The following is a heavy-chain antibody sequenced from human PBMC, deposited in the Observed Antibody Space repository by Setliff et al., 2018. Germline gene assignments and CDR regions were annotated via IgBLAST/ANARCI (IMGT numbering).Heavy chain of an antibody. CDR1: GGSISSHY. V-gene: IGHV4-59*11. D-gene: IGHD3-10*01. CDR3: ARESYYGSGYNY. J-gene: IGHJ4*02. Sequence: SETLSLTCTVSGGSISSHYWSWIRQPPGKGLEWIGSIYYSGSTNYNPSLKSRVTISVDTSKNQVSLKLSSVTAADTAVYYCARESYYGSGYNYWGQGTLVTVS. CDR2: IYYSGST.